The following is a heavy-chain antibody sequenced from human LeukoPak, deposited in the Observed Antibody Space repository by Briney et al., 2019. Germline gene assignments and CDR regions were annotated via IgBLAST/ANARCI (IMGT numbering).Heavy chain of an antibody. CDR3: ARESIAAAGPGFDP. CDR1: GGSISSYY. J-gene: IGHJ5*02. V-gene: IGHV4-59*12. Sequence: SETLSLTCTVSGGSISSYYWSWIRQPPGKGLEWIGYIYYSGSTNYNPSLESRLTISVDTSKNQFSLRLESVTAADTAVYYCARESIAAAGPGFDPWGQGTLVTVSS. CDR2: IYYSGST. D-gene: IGHD6-13*01.